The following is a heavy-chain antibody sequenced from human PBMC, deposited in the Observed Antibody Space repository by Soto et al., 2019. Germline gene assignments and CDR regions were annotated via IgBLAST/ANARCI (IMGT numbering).Heavy chain of an antibody. D-gene: IGHD6-6*01. J-gene: IGHJ6*03. CDR3: ARGSSSSGRSPYMDV. CDR1: GFTFSGYW. Sequence: GGSLRLSCAASGFTFSGYWMSWVRQAPGKGLEWVANIKQDGSEKYYVDSVKGRFTVSRDNAKNSLYLQMNSLRAEDTAVYYCARGSSSSGRSPYMDVWGKGTTVTVSS. V-gene: IGHV3-7*01. CDR2: IKQDGSEK.